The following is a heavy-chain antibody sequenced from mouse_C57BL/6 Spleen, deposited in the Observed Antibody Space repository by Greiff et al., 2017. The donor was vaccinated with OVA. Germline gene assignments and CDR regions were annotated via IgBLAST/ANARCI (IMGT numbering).Heavy chain of an antibody. Sequence: EVKLMESGGGLVKPGGSLKLSCAASGFTFSDYGMHWVRQAPEQGLEWVAYISSGSSTIYYADTVKGRFTISRDNAKNTPFLQMSSLRSEDTAMYYCARIITTVVGAMDYWGQGTSVTVSS. CDR1: GFTFSDYG. D-gene: IGHD1-1*01. CDR3: ARIITTVVGAMDY. J-gene: IGHJ4*01. CDR2: ISSGSSTI. V-gene: IGHV5-17*01.